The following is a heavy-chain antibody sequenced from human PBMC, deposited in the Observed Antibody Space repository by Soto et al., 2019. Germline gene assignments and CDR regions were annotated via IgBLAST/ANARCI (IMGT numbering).Heavy chain of an antibody. J-gene: IGHJ4*02. D-gene: IGHD6-19*01. CDR1: GYAFTSYD. Sequence: ASVKVSCKASGYAFTSYDISWVRQAPGQGLEWMGWISAYNGNTNYAQKLQGRVTMTTDTSTNTVYMELRSLRSDDTAVYYCAREWDNKSEHSSGWYDDFWGQGTLVTVSS. V-gene: IGHV1-18*01. CDR3: AREWDNKSEHSSGWYDDF. CDR2: ISAYNGNT.